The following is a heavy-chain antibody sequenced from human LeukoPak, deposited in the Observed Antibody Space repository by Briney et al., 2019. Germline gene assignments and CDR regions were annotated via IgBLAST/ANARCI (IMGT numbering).Heavy chain of an antibody. CDR1: GYTFTSYA. Sequence: ASVKVSCKASGYTFTSYAMHWVRQAPGQRLEWMGWINAGNGNTKYSQEFQGRVTITRDTSASTAYMELGSLRSEDMAVYYCARVVKYRSGPLTDLLPYYFDYWGQGTLVTVSS. CDR3: ARVVKYRSGPLTDLLPYYFDY. CDR2: INAGNGNT. J-gene: IGHJ4*02. V-gene: IGHV1-3*03. D-gene: IGHD6-19*01.